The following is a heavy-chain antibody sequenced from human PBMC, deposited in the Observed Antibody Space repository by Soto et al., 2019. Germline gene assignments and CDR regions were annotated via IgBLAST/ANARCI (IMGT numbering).Heavy chain of an antibody. CDR3: ARYSSSWNWFDP. V-gene: IGHV1-8*01. Sequence: ASVKVSCKASGYTFTSYDINWVRQATGQGLEWMGWMNPNSGNTGYAQKFQGRVTMTRNTSISTAYMELSSLRSEDTAVYYCARYSSSWNWFDPWGQGTLVTVSS. CDR1: GYTFTSYD. CDR2: MNPNSGNT. D-gene: IGHD6-13*01. J-gene: IGHJ5*02.